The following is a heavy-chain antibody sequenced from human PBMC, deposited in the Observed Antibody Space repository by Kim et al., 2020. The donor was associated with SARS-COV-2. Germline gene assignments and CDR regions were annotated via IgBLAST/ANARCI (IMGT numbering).Heavy chain of an antibody. V-gene: IGHV1-18*01. CDR2: ISAYNGNT. CDR1: GYTFTSYG. J-gene: IGHJ6*02. D-gene: IGHD6-6*01. Sequence: ASVKVSCKASGYTFTSYGISWVRQAPGQGLEWMGWISAYNGNTNYAQKLQGRVTMTTDTSTSTAYMELRSLRSDDTAVYYCARERYSSSSWVYYYYGMDVWGQGTTVTVSS. CDR3: ARERYSSSSWVYYYYGMDV.